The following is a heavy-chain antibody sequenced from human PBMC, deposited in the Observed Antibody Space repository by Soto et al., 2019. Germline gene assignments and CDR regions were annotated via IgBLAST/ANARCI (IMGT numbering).Heavy chain of an antibody. Sequence: VASVKVSCKASGYTFTSYGISWVRQAPGQGIEWMGWISAYNGNTNYAQKLQGRVTMTTDTSTSTAYMELRSLRSDDTAVYYCARDIPRYYYDSSGYYYVDYWGQGTLVTVSS. D-gene: IGHD3-22*01. CDR1: GYTFTSYG. J-gene: IGHJ4*02. V-gene: IGHV1-18*04. CDR2: ISAYNGNT. CDR3: ARDIPRYYYDSSGYYYVDY.